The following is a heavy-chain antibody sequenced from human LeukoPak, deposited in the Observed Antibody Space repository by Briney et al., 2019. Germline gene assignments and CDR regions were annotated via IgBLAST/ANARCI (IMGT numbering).Heavy chain of an antibody. CDR1: GFTFSSYA. CDR2: ISGGGGGT. V-gene: IGHV3-23*01. J-gene: IGHJ4*02. CDR3: AKEYTGTFSPFPSYFDN. D-gene: IGHD1-26*01. Sequence: GGSLRLSCAASGFTFSSYAMSWVRQAPGKGLEWVSAISGGGGGTYYADSLKGRFTISRDNSQNTLYLQMNSLRAGDTAVYYCAKEYTGTFSPFPSYFDNWGQGTLVTVSS.